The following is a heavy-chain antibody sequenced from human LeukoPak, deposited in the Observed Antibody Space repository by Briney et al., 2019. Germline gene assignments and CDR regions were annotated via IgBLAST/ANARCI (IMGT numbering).Heavy chain of an antibody. CDR1: GYTFTSYD. Sequence: ASVKVSCKASGYTFTSYDINWVRQATGQGLEWMGWMNPNSGNTGYAQKFQGRVTMTRNISISTAYMELSSLRSEDTAVYYCARAPGGIMVPLLRKYYFDYWGQGTLVTVSS. D-gene: IGHD2-8*01. CDR3: ARAPGGIMVPLLRKYYFDY. J-gene: IGHJ4*02. V-gene: IGHV1-8*01. CDR2: MNPNSGNT.